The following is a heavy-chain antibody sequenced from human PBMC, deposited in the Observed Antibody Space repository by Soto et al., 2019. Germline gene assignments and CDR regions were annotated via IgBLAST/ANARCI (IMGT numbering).Heavy chain of an antibody. J-gene: IGHJ4*02. CDR1: GGSISSSSYY. D-gene: IGHD3-16*02. CDR3: ARSLPKSFPLY. Sequence: SETLSLTCTVSGGSISSSSYYWGWIRQPPGKGLEWIGSIYYSGSTYYNPSLKSRVTISVDTSKNQFSLKLSSVTAAGTAVYYCARSLPKSFPLYWGQGTLVTVSS. CDR2: IYYSGST. V-gene: IGHV4-39*01.